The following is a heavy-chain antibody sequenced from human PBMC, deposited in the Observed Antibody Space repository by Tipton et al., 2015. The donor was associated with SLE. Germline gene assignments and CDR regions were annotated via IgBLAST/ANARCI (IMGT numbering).Heavy chain of an antibody. CDR1: GFTFSSYS. J-gene: IGHJ6*02. CDR2: ISSSSSYI. V-gene: IGHV3-21*01. CDR3: ARELELGGNYYYGMDV. Sequence: SLRLSCAASGFTFSSYSMNWVRQAPGKGLEWVSSISSSSSYIYYADSVKGRFTISRDNAKNSLYLQMNSLRAEDTAVYYCARELELGGNYYYGMDVGGQGTTVTVSS. D-gene: IGHD1-7*01.